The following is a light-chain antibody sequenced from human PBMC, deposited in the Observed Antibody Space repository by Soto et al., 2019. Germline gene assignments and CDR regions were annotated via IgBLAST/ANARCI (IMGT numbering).Light chain of an antibody. CDR1: QSVSDSF. CDR2: GVS. V-gene: IGKV3-20*01. CDR3: QHYKP. Sequence: EIVFMQSPGTLSLSPGVRDTLSCRASQSVSDSFLVFYQQRPGHAPRLLVYGVSQRATCIQDRIRVSGLGTYISVTINRMETEDFAVYYCQHYKPFGGGTKVYIK. J-gene: IGKJ4*01.